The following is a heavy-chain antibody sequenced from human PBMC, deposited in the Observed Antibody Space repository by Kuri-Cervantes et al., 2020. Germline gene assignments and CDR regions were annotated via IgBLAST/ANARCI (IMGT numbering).Heavy chain of an antibody. V-gene: IGHV3-7*03. CDR3: SRYCVGTGCSVWGDS. Sequence: GESLKISCAASGFALTNYWMTWVRQAPGKGLEWVANIKSDGTERNYVDSVKGRFTISRDNAKNSLYLQMNSLRAEDTAVYYCSRYCVGTGCSVWGDSWGQGTLVTVSS. J-gene: IGHJ4*02. CDR1: GFALTNYW. CDR2: IKSDGTER. D-gene: IGHD2-2*01.